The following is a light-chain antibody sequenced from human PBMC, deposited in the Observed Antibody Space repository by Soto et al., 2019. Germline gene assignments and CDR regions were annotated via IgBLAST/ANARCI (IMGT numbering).Light chain of an antibody. CDR3: KQYNNWPPIT. Sequence: ETVMTQSPATLSVSPGERATLSCRASQSVSSKLAWYQQKPGQAPRLLIYGASTRATGIPARFSGRGSGTEFTLTISSLQSEDFAVYYCKQYNNWPPITFGQGTRLEIK. CDR1: QSVSSK. J-gene: IGKJ5*01. CDR2: GAS. V-gene: IGKV3-15*01.